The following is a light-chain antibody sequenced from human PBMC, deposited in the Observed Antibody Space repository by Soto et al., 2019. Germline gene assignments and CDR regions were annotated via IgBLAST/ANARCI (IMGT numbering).Light chain of an antibody. CDR3: QQRYSTPRT. CDR2: AAS. CDR1: QSISSY. J-gene: IGKJ1*01. Sequence: DIQMTESPSSLSASVGDRVTITCRASQSISSYLNWYQQKPGKVPKLLIYAASSLQSVVPSRVSGSGSGTDFTLTISSLQPEDYATYYCQQRYSTPRTFGQGTKVDIK. V-gene: IGKV1-39*01.